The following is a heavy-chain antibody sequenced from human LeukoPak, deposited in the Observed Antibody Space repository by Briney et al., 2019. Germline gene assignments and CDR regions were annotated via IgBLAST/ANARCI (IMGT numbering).Heavy chain of an antibody. J-gene: IGHJ4*02. D-gene: IGHD4-17*01. Sequence: ASVRVSCKTSGYTFTDYYIHWLRQAPGQGPEWPGWINPKRGGTNNAQEFQDRLTMTRDTSTTTAHMDLTSLTSDDTAIYYCAKSRYDYGDFFFDYWGQGTLVTVSS. CDR1: GYTFTDYY. CDR2: INPKRGGT. CDR3: AKSRYDYGDFFFDY. V-gene: IGHV1-2*02.